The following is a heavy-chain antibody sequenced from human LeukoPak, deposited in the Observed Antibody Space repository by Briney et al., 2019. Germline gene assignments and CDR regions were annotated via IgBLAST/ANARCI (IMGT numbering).Heavy chain of an antibody. D-gene: IGHD6-25*01. CDR1: GFTFSNYS. Sequence: PGGSLRLPCAASGFTFSNYSMNWVRQAPGKGLEWVSYITSSSSLIYYADSVKGRFTISRDNAKSSLYLQMSSLRAEDTALYYCARDPGFSSGAYYFDSWGQGTLVTVSS. V-gene: IGHV3-48*04. CDR2: ITSSSSLI. CDR3: ARDPGFSSGAYYFDS. J-gene: IGHJ4*02.